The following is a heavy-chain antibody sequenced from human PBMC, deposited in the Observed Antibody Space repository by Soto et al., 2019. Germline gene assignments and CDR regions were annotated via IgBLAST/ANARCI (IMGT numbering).Heavy chain of an antibody. CDR1: GYTFTGYY. D-gene: IGHD6-13*01. CDR3: ARDKEDIAAAGTVYYYYYGMDV. Sequence: GASVKVSCKASGYTFTGYYMHWVRQAPGQGLEWMGWINPNSGGTNHAQKFQGRVTMTRDTSISTAYMELSRLRSDDTAVYYCARDKEDIAAAGTVYYYYYGMDVWGQGTTVTVSS. V-gene: IGHV1-2*02. J-gene: IGHJ6*02. CDR2: INPNSGGT.